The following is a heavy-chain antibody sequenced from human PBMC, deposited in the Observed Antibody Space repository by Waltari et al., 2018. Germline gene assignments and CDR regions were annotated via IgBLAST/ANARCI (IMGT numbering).Heavy chain of an antibody. D-gene: IGHD3-10*01. V-gene: IGHV4-59*01. CDR1: GVSISSYY. J-gene: IGHJ3*02. Sequence: QVQLQESGSGLAKPSETLSLTCSVSGVSISSYYWSWIRQPPGKGLEWIGYIYNSGSTNYNPSLKGRVTISLDTSKNQCSLKLSSVTAADTAVYYCARVGRRGSGSYYKGRDALDIWGQGTMVTVSS. CDR3: ARVGRRGSGSYYKGRDALDI. CDR2: IYNSGST.